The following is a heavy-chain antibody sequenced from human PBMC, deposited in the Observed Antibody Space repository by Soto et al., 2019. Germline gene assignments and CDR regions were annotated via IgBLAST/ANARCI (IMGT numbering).Heavy chain of an antibody. J-gene: IGHJ1*01. V-gene: IGHV3-30*04. CDR2: ISYDGSHK. Sequence: PGGSLRLSCAVSGFTFSNSAMHWVRQAPGKGLEWVAVISYDGSHKFYADSVKGRFTISRDNSNNTLSLQMNSLKTEDTAVYSCATDQKYSSTWFCQEYWGQVPLVTVSS. CDR1: GFTFSNSA. D-gene: IGHD2-2*01. CDR3: ATDQKYSSTWFCQEY.